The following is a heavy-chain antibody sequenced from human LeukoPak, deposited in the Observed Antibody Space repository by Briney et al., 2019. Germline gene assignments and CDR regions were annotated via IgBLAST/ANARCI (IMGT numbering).Heavy chain of an antibody. CDR1: GFSVGNNY. V-gene: IGHV3-48*04. D-gene: IGHD4-23*01. CDR2: ISSSSSSI. J-gene: IGHJ4*02. Sequence: GGSLRLSCAASGFSVGNNYVTWVRQPPGKGREWVSYISSSSSSIYYADSVKGRFTISRDNAKNSLYLQMNSLRAEDTAVYYCARVGGTVVDSRGNFDYWGQGTLVTVSS. CDR3: ARVGGTVVDSRGNFDY.